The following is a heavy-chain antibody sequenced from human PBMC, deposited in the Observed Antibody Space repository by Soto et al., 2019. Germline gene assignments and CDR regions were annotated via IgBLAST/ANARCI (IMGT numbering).Heavy chain of an antibody. J-gene: IGHJ4*02. V-gene: IGHV1-3*01. Sequence: ASVKVSCKASGYTYTNFKIHWVRQAPGQGLEWMGWINPGNGDTDYSQKFQGRVTFTRDTPASTAYMELSSLRSEDTAVYYCARGGYSDYKHFSGNSYWGQGTLVTVYS. CDR2: INPGNGDT. CDR3: ARGGYSDYKHFSGNSY. D-gene: IGHD3-10*01. CDR1: GYTYTNFK.